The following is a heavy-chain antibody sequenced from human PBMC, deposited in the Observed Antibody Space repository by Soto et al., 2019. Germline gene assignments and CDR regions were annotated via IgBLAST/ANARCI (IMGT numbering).Heavy chain of an antibody. CDR1: GFTFSSYA. Sequence: GGSLRLSCAASGFTFSSYAMSWVRQAPGKGLEWVSAISGSGGSTYYADSVKGRLTSSRDNSKNTLYLQMNSLRAEDTAVYYCAKTHQLLNGSVYYYGMDVWGQGTTVTVSS. J-gene: IGHJ6*02. V-gene: IGHV3-23*01. D-gene: IGHD2-2*01. CDR2: ISGSGGST. CDR3: AKTHQLLNGSVYYYGMDV.